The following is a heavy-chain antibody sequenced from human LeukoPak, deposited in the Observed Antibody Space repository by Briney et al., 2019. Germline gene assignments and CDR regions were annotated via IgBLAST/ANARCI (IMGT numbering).Heavy chain of an antibody. Sequence: GESLKISCKGSGYSFTSYWIGWVRQMPGKGLEWMGIIYPGDSDTRYSPSFQGQVTISADKSISTAYLQWSSLKASDTAMYYCARTGLRGYSYGYTTSYGTDVWGQGTTVTVSS. CDR3: ARTGLRGYSYGYTTSYGTDV. D-gene: IGHD5-18*01. V-gene: IGHV5-51*01. J-gene: IGHJ6*02. CDR1: GYSFTSYW. CDR2: IYPGDSDT.